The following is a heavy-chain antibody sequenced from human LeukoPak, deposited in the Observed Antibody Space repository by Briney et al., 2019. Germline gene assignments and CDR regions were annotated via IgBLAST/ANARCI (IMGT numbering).Heavy chain of an antibody. CDR3: ARGRAGRGYYDSSGYYYYYMDV. Sequence: ASVKVSCKASGYTFTSYDINWVRQATGQGLEWMGWMNPNSGNTGYAQKFQGRVTMTRNTSISTAYMELSSLRSEDTAVYYCARGRAGRGYYDSSGYYYYYMDVWGKGTTVTVSS. D-gene: IGHD3-22*01. CDR1: GYTFTSYD. CDR2: MNPNSGNT. J-gene: IGHJ6*03. V-gene: IGHV1-8*01.